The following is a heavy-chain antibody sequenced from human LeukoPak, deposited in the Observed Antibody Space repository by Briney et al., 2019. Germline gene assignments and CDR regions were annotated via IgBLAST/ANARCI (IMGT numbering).Heavy chain of an antibody. CDR2: ISAGGDGT. Sequence: GGSLRLSCAATGFMFSSYSMHWVRQAPGKGLEWVSGISAGGDGTYHADPVKGRFTISRDNSKNTLYLEMNSLRAEDTAVYYCAKSLLTTATGTGRAFDIWGQGTMVTVSA. J-gene: IGHJ3*02. V-gene: IGHV3-23*01. CDR3: AKSLLTTATGTGRAFDI. CDR1: GFMFSSYS. D-gene: IGHD1-1*01.